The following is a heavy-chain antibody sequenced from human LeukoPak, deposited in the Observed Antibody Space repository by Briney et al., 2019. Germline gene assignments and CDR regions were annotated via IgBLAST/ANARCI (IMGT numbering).Heavy chain of an antibody. CDR1: GFTFSNYA. Sequence: GGSLRLSCAAPGFTFSNYALGWVRQAPGKGLEWVSGVDGGGPNTLYADSVKGRFTISRDNSKSILYLQMNSLRAEDTAVYYCARDPRVGVTAAGFFHHWGQGTLVTVSS. D-gene: IGHD1-26*01. CDR3: ARDPRVGVTAAGFFHH. CDR2: VDGGGPNT. V-gene: IGHV3-23*01. J-gene: IGHJ1*01.